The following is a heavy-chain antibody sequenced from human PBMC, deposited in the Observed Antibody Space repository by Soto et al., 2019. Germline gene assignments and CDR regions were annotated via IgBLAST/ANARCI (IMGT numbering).Heavy chain of an antibody. J-gene: IGHJ1*01. CDR1: GFTFSIYA. D-gene: IGHD3-3*01. V-gene: IGHV3-23*01. CDR3: AKDGDLWSGYCQH. CDR2: ISGSGGST. Sequence: PGGSLRLSCAASGFTFSIYAMSWVRQAPGKGLEWVSAISGSGGSTYYADSVKGRFTISRDNSKNTLYLQMNSLRAEDTAVYYCAKDGDLWSGYCQHWGQGTLVTVSS.